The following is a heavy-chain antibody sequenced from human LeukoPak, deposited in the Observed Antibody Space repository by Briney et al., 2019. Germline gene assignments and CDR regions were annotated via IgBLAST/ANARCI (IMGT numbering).Heavy chain of an antibody. CDR1: GGSISSSSYY. J-gene: IGHJ4*02. V-gene: IGHV4-39*07. Sequence: SETLSLTCTVSGGSISSSSYYWGWIRQPPGKGLEWIGSIYYSGSTYYNPSLKSRVTISVDTSKNQFSLKLSSVTAADTAVYYCARVPTHCSGGSCQSGFFDYWGQGTLVTVSS. D-gene: IGHD2-15*01. CDR2: IYYSGST. CDR3: ARVPTHCSGGSCQSGFFDY.